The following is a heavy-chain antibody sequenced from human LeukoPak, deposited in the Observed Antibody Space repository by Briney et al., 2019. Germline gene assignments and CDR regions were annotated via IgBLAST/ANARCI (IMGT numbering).Heavy chain of an antibody. J-gene: IGHJ6*03. Sequence: PGGSLRLSCAASGFTFNRYNMNWVRRAPGKGLEWVSSISTSSSYIYYADSVRGRFTISRDNAKNSLYLQMNSLRAEDTAVYYCARGELTKGPRSYYYYYYMDVWGKGTTVTVSS. CDR3: ARGELTKGPRSYYYYYYMDV. CDR2: ISTSSSYI. V-gene: IGHV3-21*01. CDR1: GFTFNRYN. D-gene: IGHD3-16*01.